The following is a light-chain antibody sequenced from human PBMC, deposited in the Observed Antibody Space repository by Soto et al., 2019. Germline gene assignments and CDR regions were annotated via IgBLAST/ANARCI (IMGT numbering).Light chain of an antibody. CDR3: SSYTSSSTLLYV. J-gene: IGLJ1*01. CDR2: DVS. Sequence: QSALTQPASVSGSPGQSITISCTETSSDVGGYNYVSWYQQHPGKAPKLMIYDVSNRPSGVSNRFSGSKSGNTASLTISGLQAEDEAEYYCSSYTSSSTLLYVFGTGTKVTVL. CDR1: SSDVGGYNY. V-gene: IGLV2-14*01.